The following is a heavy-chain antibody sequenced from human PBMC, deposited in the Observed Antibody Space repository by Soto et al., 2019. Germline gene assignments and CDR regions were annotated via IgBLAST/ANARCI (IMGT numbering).Heavy chain of an antibody. CDR3: ATYSGKGKGPIDY. CDR1: GFTFSHYA. CDR2: MSYDGSNT. D-gene: IGHD1-26*01. V-gene: IGHV3-30*03. J-gene: IGHJ4*02. Sequence: QVQLVESGGGVVQPGRSLRLSCAASGFTFSHYAIPGVRQAPGKGLEWLAGMSYDGSNTHYADSVKARFTVTRENSKNTLALQMNSLRAEDTAVYFCATYSGKGKGPIDYWGQGTLVTVSS.